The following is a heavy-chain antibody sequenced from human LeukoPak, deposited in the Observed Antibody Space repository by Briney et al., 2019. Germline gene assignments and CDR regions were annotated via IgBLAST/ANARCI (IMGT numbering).Heavy chain of an antibody. CDR1: GFTFSSYS. V-gene: IGHV3-21*01. J-gene: IGHJ4*02. D-gene: IGHD2-15*01. CDR3: AREPTYNCSGGSCYSFHFDY. Sequence: GGSLRLSCAASGFTFSSYSMNWVRQAPGKGLEWVSSISSSSSYIYYADSVKGRFTISRDNAKNSLYLQMNSLRAEDTAVYYCAREPTYNCSGGSCYSFHFDYWGQGTLVTVSS. CDR2: ISSSSSYI.